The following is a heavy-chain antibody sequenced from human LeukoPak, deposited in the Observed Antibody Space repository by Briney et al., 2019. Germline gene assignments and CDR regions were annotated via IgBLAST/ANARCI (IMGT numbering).Heavy chain of an antibody. CDR2: IYYTGNA. CDR1: GGSISGYY. CDR3: ARDSGYSYGPRYFDY. V-gene: IGHV4-59*01. Sequence: SETLSLTCTVSGGSISGYYWNWIRQSPGKGLEWIAYIYYTGNANYNPTLKSRVTISVDTSKNQFSLKLSSVTAADTAVYYCARDSGYSYGPRYFDYWGQGTLVTVSS. D-gene: IGHD5-18*01. J-gene: IGHJ4*02.